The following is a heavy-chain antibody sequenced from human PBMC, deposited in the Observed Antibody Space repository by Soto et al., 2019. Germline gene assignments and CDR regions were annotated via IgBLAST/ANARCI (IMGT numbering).Heavy chain of an antibody. CDR2: INPSGGST. Sequence: ASVKVSCKASGYTFTTYYMHWARQAPGQGLEWMGIINPSGGSTNYAQKFQGRVTMTRDTSTSTVYMELSSLRSEDTAVYYCARGALLRLGSWEPKFDYWGQGTPVTVSS. V-gene: IGHV1-46*01. D-gene: IGHD6-13*01. J-gene: IGHJ4*02. CDR3: ARGALLRLGSWEPKFDY. CDR1: GYTFTTYY.